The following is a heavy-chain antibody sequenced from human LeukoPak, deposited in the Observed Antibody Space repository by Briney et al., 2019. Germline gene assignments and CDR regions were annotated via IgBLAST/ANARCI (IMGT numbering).Heavy chain of an antibody. V-gene: IGHV3-23*01. D-gene: IGHD4-17*01. Sequence: GGSLRLSYAASGFTFRIYAMSWVRQAPGKGLEWVSAIRGSGGSTYYADSVKGRFTISRDNSKNTLYLQMNSLRAEDAAVYYCAKLLNDYGDYYFDYWGQGTLVTVSS. CDR3: AKLLNDYGDYYFDY. CDR2: IRGSGGST. CDR1: GFTFRIYA. J-gene: IGHJ4*02.